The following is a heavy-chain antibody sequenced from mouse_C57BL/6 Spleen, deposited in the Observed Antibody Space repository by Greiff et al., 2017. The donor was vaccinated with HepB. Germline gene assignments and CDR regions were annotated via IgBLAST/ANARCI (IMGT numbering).Heavy chain of an antibody. V-gene: IGHV1-61*01. Sequence: VQLQQPGAELVRPGSSVKLSCKASGYTFTSYWMDWVKQRPGQGLEWIGNIYPSDSETHYNQKFKDKATLTVDKSSSTAYMQLSSLTSDDSAVYYCARGGYNWYFDVWGTGTTVTVSS. D-gene: IGHD2-2*01. J-gene: IGHJ1*03. CDR1: GYTFTSYW. CDR2: IYPSDSET. CDR3: ARGGYNWYFDV.